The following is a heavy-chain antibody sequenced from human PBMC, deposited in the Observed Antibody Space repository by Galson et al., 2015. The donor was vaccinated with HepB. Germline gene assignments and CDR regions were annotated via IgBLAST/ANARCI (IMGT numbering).Heavy chain of an antibody. CDR3: ARAFWDYSSWSRPNWFDP. Sequence: LSLTCTVSGGSISNDVVYWSWIRQHPGKGLEWLGFIYSNGSTYYNPSLKGRLSISIDTSKGQFSLDLNSVTAADTAVYYCARAFWDYSSWSRPNWFDPWGQGALVTVSS. CDR2: IYSNGST. J-gene: IGHJ5*02. V-gene: IGHV4-31*03. D-gene: IGHD6-6*01. CDR1: GGSISNDVVY.